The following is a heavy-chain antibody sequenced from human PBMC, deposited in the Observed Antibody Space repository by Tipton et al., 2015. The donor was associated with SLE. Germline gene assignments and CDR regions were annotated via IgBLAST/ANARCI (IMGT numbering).Heavy chain of an antibody. CDR3: ARGGRGDGCNPFDP. Sequence: TLSLTCAVYGGSFSGYYWSWIRQPPGKGLEWIGEINHSGSTNYNPSLKSRVTISMDTSKNQLSLKLSSVTAADTAVYYCARGGRGDGCNPFDPWGQGTLVTVSS. D-gene: IGHD4-23*01. J-gene: IGHJ5*02. CDR1: GGSFSGYY. CDR2: INHSGST. V-gene: IGHV4-34*01.